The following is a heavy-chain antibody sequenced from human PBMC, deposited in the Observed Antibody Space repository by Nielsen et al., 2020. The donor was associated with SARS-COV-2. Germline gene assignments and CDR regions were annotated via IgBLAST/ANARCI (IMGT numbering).Heavy chain of an antibody. V-gene: IGHV4-4*02. CDR3: ANWGHAFDI. CDR1: GGSVSSNDW. J-gene: IGHJ3*02. D-gene: IGHD3-16*01. CDR2: VSHSGSI. Sequence: SETLSLTCAVSGGSVSSNDWWTWVRQSPGKGLEWIGEVSHSGSINYNPSLKSRVTISVDTSKNQFSLKMRSGTVADTAVYFCANWGHAFDIWGQGTMVTVSS.